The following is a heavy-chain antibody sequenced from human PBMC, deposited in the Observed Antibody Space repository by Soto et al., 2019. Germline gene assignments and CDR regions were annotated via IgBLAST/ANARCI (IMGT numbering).Heavy chain of an antibody. V-gene: IGHV3-30*03. D-gene: IGHD1-1*01. CDR1: GFPFSRFG. CDR3: SRSRPTGRRDYYYYGMHV. Sequence: GGSLRLSCFVSGFPFSRFGMHWVRQAPGKGLEWVSSISNDGSNQHYADSVKGRFTISRDNSKNTVYLQLNSLRGEDTAVYYCSRSRPTGRRDYYYYGMHVSCPGNPLTLSS. CDR2: ISNDGSNQ. J-gene: IGHJ6*01.